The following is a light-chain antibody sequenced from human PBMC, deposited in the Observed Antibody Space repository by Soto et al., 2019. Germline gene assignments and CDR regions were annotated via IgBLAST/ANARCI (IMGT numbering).Light chain of an antibody. J-gene: IGKJ1*01. Sequence: DIQMTQSPSSLSASAGDRVTITCQASQDISHYLNWYQQKPGKAPKLLIDDAFNLETGVPSRFSGSGSGTDFTFTISSLQPEDIATYYCQQYDSFNRTFGQGTKVDIK. V-gene: IGKV1-33*01. CDR1: QDISHY. CDR3: QQYDSFNRT. CDR2: DAF.